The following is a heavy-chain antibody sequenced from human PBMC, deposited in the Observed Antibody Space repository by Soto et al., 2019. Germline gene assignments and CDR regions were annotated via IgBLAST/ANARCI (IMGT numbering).Heavy chain of an antibody. CDR1: GGSVNRGGFS. V-gene: IGHV4-30-2*01. Sequence: PSETLSLTCAVSGGSVNRGGFSWSWIRQTPGKGLEWLAYIYRTGHTIYNRSLNSRATISLDEPNNQFSLHLTSVTAADTAVYYCARSIVTPSAMFDYWGQGLLVTVSS. D-gene: IGHD2-2*01. CDR3: ARSIVTPSAMFDY. J-gene: IGHJ4*02. CDR2: IYRTGHT.